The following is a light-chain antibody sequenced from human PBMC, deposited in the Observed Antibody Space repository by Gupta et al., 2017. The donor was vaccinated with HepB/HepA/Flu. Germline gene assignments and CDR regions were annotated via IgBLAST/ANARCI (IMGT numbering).Light chain of an antibody. CDR1: QDIRSN. Sequence: DIQMTQSPSSLSASVGDRVTLSCQAGQDIRSNLNWYHQRPGKAPELLIYGASTLETGVPSRFSGTGSGTSFTMIISSLQSEDFGTFFCQQFENLPYTFGQGTNLEI. CDR3: QQFENLPYT. V-gene: IGKV1-33*01. J-gene: IGKJ2*01. CDR2: GAS.